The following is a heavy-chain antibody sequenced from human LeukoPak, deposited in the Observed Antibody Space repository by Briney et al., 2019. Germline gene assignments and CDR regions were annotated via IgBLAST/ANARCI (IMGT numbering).Heavy chain of an antibody. D-gene: IGHD4-23*01. V-gene: IGHV4-30-4*01. CDR2: IYYSGST. CDR1: GGSISSGDYY. CDR3: ARESTTVVIGGVIDY. Sequence: SETLSLTCTVSGGSISSGDYYWSWIRQPPGKGLEWIGYIYYSGSTYYNPSLKSRVTISVDTSKNQFSLKLSSVTAADTAVYYCARESTTVVIGGVIDYWGQGTLVTVSS. J-gene: IGHJ4*02.